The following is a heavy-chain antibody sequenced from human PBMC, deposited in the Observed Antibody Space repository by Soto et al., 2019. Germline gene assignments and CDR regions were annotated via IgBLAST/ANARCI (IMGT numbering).Heavy chain of an antibody. D-gene: IGHD2-15*01. CDR2: ISGYNGNT. Sequence: DSVKVSCKASGYTFSNYGISWVRQGPGQGLEWMGWISGYNGNTHYEEKVQDRIKMTTDTSTSTTYLELRSLRSDDTAVYFCARDLVFGFGCSYAIAMDFCGQGTTGTVS. V-gene: IGHV1-18*01. J-gene: IGHJ6*02. CDR3: ARDLVFGFGCSYAIAMDF. CDR1: GYTFSNYG.